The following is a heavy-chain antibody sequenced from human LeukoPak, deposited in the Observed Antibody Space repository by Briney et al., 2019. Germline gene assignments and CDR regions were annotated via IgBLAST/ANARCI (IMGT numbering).Heavy chain of an antibody. V-gene: IGHV1-2*02. CDR1: GYTLTGCY. CDR3: ARDVSELLWFGEAFDN. CDR2: INPNSGGT. J-gene: IGHJ4*02. D-gene: IGHD3-10*01. Sequence: ASVKVSCKASGYTLTGCYMHWVRQAPGQGLEWMGCINPNSGGTNYAQKFQGRVTMTRDTSISPAYMGLSRLRSDDTAVYYCARDVSELLWFGEAFDNWGQGTLVTVSS.